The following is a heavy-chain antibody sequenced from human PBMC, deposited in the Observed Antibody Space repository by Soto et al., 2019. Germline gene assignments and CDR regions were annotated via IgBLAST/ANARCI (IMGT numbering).Heavy chain of an antibody. CDR3: ARGFFGVDWLVSYGMDV. D-gene: IGHD3-9*01. CDR1: GRSLSGYY. V-gene: IGHV4-34*01. CDR2: INHSGRT. Sequence: DTLSLTCAVYGRSLSGYYWSWIRQPPGKGLEWMGEINHSGRTKYNPSLTSLVTISVDTSKNQFSLKLSSVTAADTAVYYCARGFFGVDWLVSYGMDVWGQGTTVTVSS. J-gene: IGHJ6*02.